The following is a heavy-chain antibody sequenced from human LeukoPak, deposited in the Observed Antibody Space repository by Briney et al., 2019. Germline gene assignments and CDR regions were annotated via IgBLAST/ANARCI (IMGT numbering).Heavy chain of an antibody. V-gene: IGHV1-2*02. J-gene: IGHJ3*02. CDR2: INPYSGGT. D-gene: IGHD6-6*01. Sequence: ASVRVSCKASGYTFTGHYMHWVRQAPGQGLEWMGWINPYSGGTHYALIFQDRVTMTRDTSISTAYMELSRLRSDDTAVYYCARRIAGRLINDAFDIWGQGTMVTVSS. CDR3: ARRIAGRLINDAFDI. CDR1: GYTFTGHY.